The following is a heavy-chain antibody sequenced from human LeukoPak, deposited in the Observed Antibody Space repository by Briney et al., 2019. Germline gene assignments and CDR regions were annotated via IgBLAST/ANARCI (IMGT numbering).Heavy chain of an antibody. CDR1: GFIFSNHW. D-gene: IGHD6-6*01. CDR2: IKQDGSEK. V-gene: IGHV3-7*01. CDR3: AREVNIAANNDY. J-gene: IGHJ4*02. Sequence: GGSLRLSCEVSGFIFSNHWMSWVRQAPGKGLEWVANIKQDGSEKYYVDSVKGRFTISRDNAKNSLYLQMNSLRAEDTAVYYCAREVNIAANNDYWGQGTLVTVSS.